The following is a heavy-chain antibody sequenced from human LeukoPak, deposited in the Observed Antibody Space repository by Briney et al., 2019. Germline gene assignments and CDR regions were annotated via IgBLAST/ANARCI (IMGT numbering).Heavy chain of an antibody. Sequence: ASVKVSCKASGYTFTGYYMHWVRQAPGQGLEWMGRINPNSGGTNYAQKFQGRVTMTRDTSTSTAYMELSRLRSDDTAVYYCAKGGYDSSGYYYYWGQGTLVTVSS. CDR3: AKGGYDSSGYYYY. J-gene: IGHJ4*02. CDR1: GYTFTGYY. CDR2: INPNSGGT. V-gene: IGHV1-2*06. D-gene: IGHD3-22*01.